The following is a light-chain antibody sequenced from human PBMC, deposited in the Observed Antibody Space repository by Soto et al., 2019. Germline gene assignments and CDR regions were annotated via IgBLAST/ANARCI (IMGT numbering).Light chain of an antibody. V-gene: IGKV3-15*01. Sequence: EIVVTQSPATLAVSPGERATLSCRASQSVSSNLAWYQQKPGQAPRLLIYGASTRATGIPARFSGSGSGTEFTLTISSLQSEDFAVYYCQQYNNWVTFGPGTKVDIK. CDR3: QQYNNWVT. CDR1: QSVSSN. CDR2: GAS. J-gene: IGKJ3*01.